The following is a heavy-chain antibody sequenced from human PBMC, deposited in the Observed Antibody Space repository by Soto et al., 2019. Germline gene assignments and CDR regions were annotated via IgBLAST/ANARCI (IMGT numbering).Heavy chain of an antibody. CDR1: GDSDSSNSAA. V-gene: IGHV6-1*01. CDR2: TYYRSKWYN. CDR3: ARDGAYSGSQFDY. D-gene: IGHD1-26*01. Sequence: SQTLSLTCAISGDSDSSNSAAWNWIRQSTSRGLEWLGRTYYRSKWYNDYAVSVKSRITINPDISKNQFSLQLNSVTPVYTAVYYCARDGAYSGSQFDYWGQGTLVTVSS. J-gene: IGHJ4*02.